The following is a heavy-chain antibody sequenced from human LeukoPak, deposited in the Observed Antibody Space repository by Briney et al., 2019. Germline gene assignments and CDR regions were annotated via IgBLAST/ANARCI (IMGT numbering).Heavy chain of an antibody. D-gene: IGHD1-26*01. CDR3: ATVGPDGTYSYFHH. CDR2: LWSDETIK. CDR1: VFSFSDFG. V-gene: IGHV3-33*08. Sequence: GRSLRLSCEASVFSFSDFGMLWVGQAPGKGLEWVAVLWSDETIKYYADPVKGRFTISRDNSKKTVWLQMDSLTVEDSALYYCATVGPDGTYSYFHHWGQGTLVIVSS. J-gene: IGHJ4*02.